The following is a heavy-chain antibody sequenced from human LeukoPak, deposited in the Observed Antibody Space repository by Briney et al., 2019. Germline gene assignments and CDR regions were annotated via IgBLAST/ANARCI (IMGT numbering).Heavy chain of an antibody. V-gene: IGHV4-4*02. D-gene: IGHD3-22*01. Sequence: PSETLSLTCAVSGGSINSPFSWCWVRQPPGKGLEWIGEINHSGSTNYNPSLKSRVTISVDTSKNQFSLKLSSVTAADTAVYYCARHSGYYDSSGYSRYYYYMDVWGKGTTVTISS. CDR1: GGSINSPFS. CDR3: ARHSGYYDSSGYSRYYYYMDV. CDR2: INHSGST. J-gene: IGHJ6*03.